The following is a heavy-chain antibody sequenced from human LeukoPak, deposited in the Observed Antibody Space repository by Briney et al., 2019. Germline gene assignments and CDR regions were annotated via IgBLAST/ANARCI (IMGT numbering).Heavy chain of an antibody. J-gene: IGHJ5*02. CDR3: IRDFRSADL. Sequence: PGGSLTLSCVGSGFTFSNAWMSWVRQAPGKGLVWVSRIYVDGRTTNYADSVKGRFTISRDNAKNTVYLEMNSLSVEDTATYYCIRDFRSADLWGQGTLVTVTS. CDR2: IYVDGRTT. CDR1: GFTFSNAW. V-gene: IGHV3-74*01.